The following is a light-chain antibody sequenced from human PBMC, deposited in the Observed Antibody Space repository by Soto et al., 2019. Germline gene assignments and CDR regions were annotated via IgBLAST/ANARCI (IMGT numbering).Light chain of an antibody. CDR1: QSVSSD. CDR3: QQYNSWPLT. V-gene: IGKV3-15*01. Sequence: EIVMTQSPVTLSVSPGERVTLSCRASQSVSSDLAWYQQKPGQAPGLLLYGASTRATDIPAKFSGSGSGTEFSLTISSLQSEDFALYYCQQYNSWPLTFGGGTKVEIK. CDR2: GAS. J-gene: IGKJ4*01.